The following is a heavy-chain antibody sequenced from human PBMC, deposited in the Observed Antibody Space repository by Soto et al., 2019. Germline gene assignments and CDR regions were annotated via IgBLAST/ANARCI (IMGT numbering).Heavy chain of an antibody. CDR1: GGSFSGYY. Sequence: QVQLQQWGAGLLKPSETLSLTCAVSGGSFSGYYWSWIRQPPGKGLEWIGEINHSGSTNYNPSLKSRVTISVDTSKNQCSLKLSSVTAADTAVYYCARGGKAARDYWGQGTLVTVSS. V-gene: IGHV4-34*01. CDR3: ARGGKAARDY. D-gene: IGHD6-6*01. CDR2: INHSGST. J-gene: IGHJ4*02.